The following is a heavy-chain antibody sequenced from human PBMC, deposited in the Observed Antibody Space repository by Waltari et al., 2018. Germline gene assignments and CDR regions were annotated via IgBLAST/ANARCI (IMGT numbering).Heavy chain of an antibody. J-gene: IGHJ4*02. V-gene: IGHV4-59*11. D-gene: IGHD6-13*01. Sequence: QVQLQESGPGLVKPSETLSLTCTVPGGSLRRHYWSRARQPPGKGLEWIGYIYYSGSTNYNPSLKSRVTISVDTSKNQFSLKLSSVTAADTAVYYCARDSVAAAGTLDYWGQGTLVTVSS. CDR3: ARDSVAAAGTLDY. CDR1: GGSLRRHY. CDR2: IYYSGST.